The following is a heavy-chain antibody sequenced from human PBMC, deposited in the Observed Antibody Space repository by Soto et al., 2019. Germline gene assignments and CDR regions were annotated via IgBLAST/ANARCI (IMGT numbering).Heavy chain of an antibody. CDR2: IKQDGSEK. V-gene: IGHV3-7*05. J-gene: IGHJ6*04. D-gene: IGHD1-26*01. CDR1: GFIFSSFW. Sequence: GGSLRLSCAASGFIFSSFWMSWVRQAPGKGLEWVANIKQDGSEKYYLDSVKGRFTISRDNAKNSLYLQMNSLRAEDTAVYHCVRHLATTFDFWGKGTTVTVSS. CDR3: VRHLATTFDF.